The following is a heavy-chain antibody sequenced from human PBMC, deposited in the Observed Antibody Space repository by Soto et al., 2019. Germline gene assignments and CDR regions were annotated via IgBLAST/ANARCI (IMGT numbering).Heavy chain of an antibody. J-gene: IGHJ4*02. CDR2: INPNSGGT. CDR3: ARENCDFWSGNDY. D-gene: IGHD3-3*01. V-gene: IGHV1-2*02. Sequence: GASVKVSCKASGYTFTGYYMHWVRQAPGQGLEWMGWINPNSGGTNYAQKFQGRVTMTRDTSISTAYMELSRLRSDDTAVYYGARENCDFWSGNDYWGQGTLVTVSS. CDR1: GYTFTGYY.